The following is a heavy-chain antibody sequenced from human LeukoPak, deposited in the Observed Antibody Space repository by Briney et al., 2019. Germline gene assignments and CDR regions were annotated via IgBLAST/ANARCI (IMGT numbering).Heavy chain of an antibody. V-gene: IGHV1-18*01. D-gene: IGHD2-15*01. CDR1: GYTFTSYD. CDR3: ARGRGYYDY. J-gene: IGHJ4*02. Sequence: GATVKLFCNASGYTFTSYDIRWVRQSPGQGLEWMGWFSASNGDTNYAQKFQGRVTMTKVTSTSTAYMELRSLRSEDTAVYYCARGRGYYDYWGQGTLVTVSS. CDR2: FSASNGDT.